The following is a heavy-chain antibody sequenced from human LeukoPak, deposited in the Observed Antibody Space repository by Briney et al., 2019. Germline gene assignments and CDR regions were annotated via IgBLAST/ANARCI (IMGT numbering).Heavy chain of an antibody. Sequence: SETLSLTCTVSGVSISSGGYYWSWIRQHPGKGLEWIGYIYYSGSTYYNPSLKSRITISVDTSKNQLSLKLSSVTAADTAVYYCARMADAFDIWGQGTMVTVSS. J-gene: IGHJ3*02. D-gene: IGHD5-24*01. CDR2: IYYSGST. CDR1: GVSISSGGYY. CDR3: ARMADAFDI. V-gene: IGHV4-31*03.